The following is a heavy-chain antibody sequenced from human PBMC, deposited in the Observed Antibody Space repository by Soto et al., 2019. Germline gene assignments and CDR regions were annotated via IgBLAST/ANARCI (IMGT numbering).Heavy chain of an antibody. Sequence: GGSLRLSCAASGFTFSTYWMHWVRQAPGKGLVWVSRITNDGDSTSYADSVKGRFTISRDNAKNTLFLQMSSLRAEDSGVYYCVRDRAGDHYYWGQGTLVTVS. CDR2: ITNDGDST. D-gene: IGHD7-27*01. CDR1: GFTFSTYW. J-gene: IGHJ4*02. V-gene: IGHV3-74*01. CDR3: VRDRAGDHYY.